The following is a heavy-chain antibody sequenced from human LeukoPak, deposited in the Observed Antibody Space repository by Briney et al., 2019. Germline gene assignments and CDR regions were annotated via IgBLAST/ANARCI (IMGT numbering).Heavy chain of an antibody. CDR1: GFTFSTYS. V-gene: IGHV3-48*01. D-gene: IGHD6-19*01. Sequence: GGSLRLSCAASGFTFSTYSMNWVRQAPEKGLEWVSYISSSSVTIYYADSVKGRFTISRDNAKNSLYLQMNSLRAEDTAVYYCARGGLSSAASFDYWGQGTLVTVSS. CDR3: ARGGLSSAASFDY. CDR2: ISSSSVTI. J-gene: IGHJ4*02.